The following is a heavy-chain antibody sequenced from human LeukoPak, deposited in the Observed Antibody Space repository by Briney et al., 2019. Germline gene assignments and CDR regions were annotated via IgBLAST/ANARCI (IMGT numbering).Heavy chain of an antibody. CDR1: GGTFSSYA. D-gene: IGHD2-15*01. CDR2: IIPIFGTA. J-gene: IGHJ4*02. Sequence: GASVKVSCKASGGTFSSYAISWVRQAPGQGLEWMGGIIPIFGTANYAQKFEGRVTITADESTSTAYMELSSLRSEDTAVYYCARFRYCSGGSCYAFFDYWGQGTLVTVSS. CDR3: ARFRYCSGGSCYAFFDY. V-gene: IGHV1-69*13.